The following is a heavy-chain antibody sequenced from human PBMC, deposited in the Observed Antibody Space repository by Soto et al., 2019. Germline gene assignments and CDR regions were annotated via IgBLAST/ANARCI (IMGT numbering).Heavy chain of an antibody. CDR1: GGSISSYY. D-gene: IGHD7-27*01. Sequence: SETLSLTCTVSGGSISSYYWSWIRQPPGKGLEWIGYIYYSGSTNYNPSLKSRVTISVDTSKNQFSLKLSSVTAADTAVYYCASDRRLSPHAWGHSWFDPWGQGTLVTVSS. CDR3: ASDRRLSPHAWGHSWFDP. V-gene: IGHV4-59*01. J-gene: IGHJ5*02. CDR2: IYYSGST.